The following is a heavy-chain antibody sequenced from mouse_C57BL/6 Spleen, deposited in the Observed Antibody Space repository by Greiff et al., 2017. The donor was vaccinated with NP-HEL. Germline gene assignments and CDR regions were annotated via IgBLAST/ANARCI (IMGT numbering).Heavy chain of an antibody. CDR3: ARDKGHFDV. J-gene: IGHJ1*03. CDR2: INPNNGGT. CDR1: GYTFTDYY. V-gene: IGHV1-26*01. Sequence: EVQLQQSGPELVKPGASVKISCKASGYTFTDYYMNWVKQSHGKSLEWIGDINPNNGGTSYNQKFKGKATLTVDKSSSTAYMELRSLTSEDSAVYYCARDKGHFDVWGTGTTVTVSS.